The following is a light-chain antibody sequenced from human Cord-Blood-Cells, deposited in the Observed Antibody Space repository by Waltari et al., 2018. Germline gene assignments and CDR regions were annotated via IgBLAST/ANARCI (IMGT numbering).Light chain of an antibody. CDR3: CSYAGSRRV. Sequence: QSALTQPASVSGSPGQSITISCTGTSSDVGSYNLVSWYQQHPGKAPKLMIYGGSKPPSGVSNRCSGSKSGNTASLTISGLQAEEEADYYCCSYAGSRRVFGGGTKLTVL. J-gene: IGLJ3*02. CDR2: GGS. CDR1: SSDVGSYNL. V-gene: IGLV2-23*01.